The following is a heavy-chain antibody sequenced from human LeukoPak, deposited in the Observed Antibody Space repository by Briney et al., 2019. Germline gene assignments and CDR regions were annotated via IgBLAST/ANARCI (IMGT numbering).Heavy chain of an antibody. CDR1: GSTSSSYS. CDR3: ARDPYSGRYGDYYYYYMDV. D-gene: IGHD1-26*01. J-gene: IGHJ6*03. V-gene: IGHV3-21*01. CDR2: ISSSSTYI. Sequence: GGSLRLSCAASGSTSSSYSMNWVRQAPGKGLEWVSSISSSSTYINYADSVKGRFTISRDNAKNSLYLQMNSLRAEDTAVYYCARDPYSGRYGDYYYYYMDVWGKGTTVTISS.